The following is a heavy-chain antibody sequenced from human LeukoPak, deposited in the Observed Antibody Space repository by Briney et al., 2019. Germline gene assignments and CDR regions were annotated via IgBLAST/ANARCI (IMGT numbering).Heavy chain of an antibody. CDR3: ATASKYYYDSSGYYPFDY. CDR2: FDPEDGET. J-gene: IGHJ4*02. CDR1: GYTLTELS. Sequence: ASVKVSCKVSGYTLTELSMHWVRQAPGKGLEGMGGFDPEDGETIYAQKFQGRVTMTEDTSTDTAYMELSSLRSEDTAVYYCATASKYYYDSSGYYPFDYWGQGTLVTVSS. V-gene: IGHV1-24*01. D-gene: IGHD3-22*01.